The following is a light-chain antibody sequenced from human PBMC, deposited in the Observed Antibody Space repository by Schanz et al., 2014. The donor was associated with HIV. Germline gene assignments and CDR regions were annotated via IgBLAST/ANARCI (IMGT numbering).Light chain of an antibody. J-gene: IGLJ1*01. CDR1: SDDVGGYNY. CDR2: EIN. Sequence: QSALTQPPSASGSLGQSVTISCTGTSDDVGGYNYVSWYQQHPGKAPKLLIYEINKRPSGVPDRFSGSKSGNTASLTVSGLQAEDEADYYCCSYAGSSTFVFGTGTKLTVL. V-gene: IGLV2-8*01. CDR3: CSYAGSSTFV.